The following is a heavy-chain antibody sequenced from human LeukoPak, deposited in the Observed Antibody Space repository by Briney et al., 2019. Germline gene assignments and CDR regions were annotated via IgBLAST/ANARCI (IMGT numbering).Heavy chain of an antibody. CDR1: GFIFSTYW. CDR2: IDSEGISA. Sequence: GGSLRLSCGASGFIFSTYWMHWVRQAPGKGLEWVSHIDSEGISATYGDPAKGRFIMSRDNAKNTVYLQMNSLRAEDTGVYYCTGGTSVVAGIDFWGQGTLVTVSS. CDR3: TGGTSVVAGIDF. D-gene: IGHD6-19*01. J-gene: IGHJ4*02. V-gene: IGHV3-74*01.